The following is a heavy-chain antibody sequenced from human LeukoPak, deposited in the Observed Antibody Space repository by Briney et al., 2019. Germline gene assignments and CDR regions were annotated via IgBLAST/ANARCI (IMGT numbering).Heavy chain of an antibody. CDR3: ARARGKGGASRITIFGVVNPDDAFDI. Sequence: SETLSLTCAVYGGSFSNYYWSWIRQPPGKGLEWIGEINHSGSTNYNPSLKSRVTISVDRSKNPFSLKLSSVTAADTAVYYCARARGKGGASRITIFGVVNPDDAFDIWGQGTMVTVSS. V-gene: IGHV4-34*01. CDR1: GGSFSNYY. J-gene: IGHJ3*02. CDR2: INHSGST. D-gene: IGHD3-3*01.